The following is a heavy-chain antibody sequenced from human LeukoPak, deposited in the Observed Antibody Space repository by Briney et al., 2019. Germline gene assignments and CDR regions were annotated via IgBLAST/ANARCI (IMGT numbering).Heavy chain of an antibody. V-gene: IGHV3-23*01. J-gene: IGHJ4*02. Sequence: PGGSLRLSCAASGFTFTTYAMSWVRQAPGKGLEWVSTIGTGRDTYYADSVKGRFTISRDNSKNTLSLQMNSLRAEDTAKYYCAKNSPGRAIDYWGQGTLVIVFS. CDR2: IGTGRDT. CDR1: GFTFTTYA. CDR3: AKNSPGRAIDY. D-gene: IGHD2-15*01.